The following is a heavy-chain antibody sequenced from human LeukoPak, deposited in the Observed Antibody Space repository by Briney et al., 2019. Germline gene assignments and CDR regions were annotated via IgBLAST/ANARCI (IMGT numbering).Heavy chain of an antibody. V-gene: IGHV3-48*03. CDR2: ISSSGSTK. CDR1: GFTFSSYE. J-gene: IGHJ6*03. D-gene: IGHD3-10*01. CDR3: AKDLFAVRGVSGYYYMDV. Sequence: GGSLRLSCAASGFTFSSYEMNWVRQAPGKGLEWVSYISSSGSTKYYADSVKGRFTISRDNAKNSVYLQMNSLRTEDTAVYYCAKDLFAVRGVSGYYYMDVWGKGTTATISS.